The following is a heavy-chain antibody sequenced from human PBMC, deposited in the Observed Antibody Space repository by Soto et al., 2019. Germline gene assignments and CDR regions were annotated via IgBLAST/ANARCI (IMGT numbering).Heavy chain of an antibody. D-gene: IGHD2-2*01. CDR1: GFIFSSDG. CDR3: ARDPGSSTSRDFCYVDV. CDR2: IRFDGSNK. J-gene: IGHJ6*03. Sequence: QVQLGESGGGVVQPGRALRLSCAASGFIFSSDGMHWVRQTPGKGLEWVAGIRFDGSNKYYADSVKGRFTISRDNSKNTLCLQMAGLRAEARARCHCARDPGSSTSRDFCYVDVWGKGTPVTVSS. V-gene: IGHV3-33*01.